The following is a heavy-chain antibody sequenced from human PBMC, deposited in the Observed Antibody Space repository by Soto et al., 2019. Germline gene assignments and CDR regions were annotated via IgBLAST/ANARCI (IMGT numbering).Heavy chain of an antibody. CDR3: AKDRAEWGSYDY. CDR1: GFTLSSYA. V-gene: IGHV3-23*01. CDR2: ISGSGGST. Sequence: PGGSLRLSCAASGFTLSSYAMSWVRQAPGKGLKWVSTISGSGGSTYYAESVKGRFTISRDNSKNTLYLQMNSLRAEDTAVYYCAKDRAEWGSYDYWGQGILVTVSS. D-gene: IGHD7-27*01. J-gene: IGHJ4*02.